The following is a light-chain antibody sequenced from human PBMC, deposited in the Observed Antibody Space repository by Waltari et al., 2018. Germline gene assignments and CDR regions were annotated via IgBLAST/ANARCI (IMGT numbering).Light chain of an antibody. V-gene: IGKV3-15*01. CDR2: GIS. CDR1: QSLGSF. Sequence: EIVMTHSPATRSVSPGERVTLSCRASQSLGSFLAWYQQKLGQAPRLLISGISTRATGIPARFSGSGSGTDFTLTISSLESEDFAVYYCQQYKSWPLTFGPGTKVDIK. CDR3: QQYKSWPLT. J-gene: IGKJ3*01.